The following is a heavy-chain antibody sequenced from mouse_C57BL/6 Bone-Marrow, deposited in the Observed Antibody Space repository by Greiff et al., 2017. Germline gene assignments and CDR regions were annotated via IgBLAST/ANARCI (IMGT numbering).Heavy chain of an antibody. CDR3: ARKKINWDNYAMDY. J-gene: IGHJ4*01. CDR2: IGPNSGGT. Sequence: QVQLQQPGAELVKPGASVKLSCKASGYTFTSYWMHWVKQRPGRGLEWIGRIGPNSGGTKYNEKFKSKATLTVDKPSSTAYMQLSSLTSEDSAVYYCARKKINWDNYAMDYWGQGTSVTVSS. D-gene: IGHD4-1*01. CDR1: GYTFTSYW. V-gene: IGHV1-72*01.